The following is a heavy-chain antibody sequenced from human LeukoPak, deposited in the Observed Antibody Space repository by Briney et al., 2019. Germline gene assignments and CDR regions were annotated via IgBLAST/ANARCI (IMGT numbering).Heavy chain of an antibody. J-gene: IGHJ4*02. CDR3: ARTTVPDGPYDC. Sequence: GGSLRLSCAASGFTFSSYGMSWVRQAPGKGLEWVSAISGSGGSTYYADSVKGRFTISRDNSKNTLYLQMNSLRAEDTAVYFCARTTVPDGPYDCWGQGTLVTVSS. CDR2: ISGSGGST. CDR1: GFTFSSYG. V-gene: IGHV3-23*01. D-gene: IGHD4-17*01.